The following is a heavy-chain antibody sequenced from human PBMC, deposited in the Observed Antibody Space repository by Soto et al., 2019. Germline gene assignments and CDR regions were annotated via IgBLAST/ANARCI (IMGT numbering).Heavy chain of an antibody. CDR2: ISFDGTTK. CDR3: AKDATYYHNTLPRAYFDS. V-gene: IGHV3-30*18. J-gene: IGHJ4*02. D-gene: IGHD3-22*01. CDR1: GFPFYNYG. Sequence: QVQLVESGGGVVQPGTSLRLSCAASGFPFYNYGINWVRQAPGKGLEWVAIISFDGTTKLYADSVKGRFTISRDNSKNTLFLEMNGLRVEETAVYYWAKDATYYHNTLPRAYFDSWGQGTPVTVSS.